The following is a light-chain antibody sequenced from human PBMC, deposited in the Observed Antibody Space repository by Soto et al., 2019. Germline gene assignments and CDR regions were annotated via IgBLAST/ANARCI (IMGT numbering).Light chain of an antibody. CDR2: VAS. V-gene: IGKV1-9*01. Sequence: QLTQCPSSLHKSHGERVSVTCRASQGISSYLAWYQQKPGKAPKLLIYVASTLQSGVPSRFSGSGSGTGFTLTISSLQPEDFATYYCQQLNSFPLTFGGGTKV. J-gene: IGKJ4*01. CDR3: QQLNSFPLT. CDR1: QGISSY.